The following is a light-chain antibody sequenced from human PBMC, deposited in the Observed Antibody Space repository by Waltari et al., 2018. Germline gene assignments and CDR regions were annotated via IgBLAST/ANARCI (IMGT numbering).Light chain of an antibody. CDR1: QSISRY. V-gene: IGKV3-20*01. CDR2: AAS. Sequence: IVLTPSPGTLSLSPGERATPSCRASQSISRYLAWYQQKPGQAPRLLIYAASSRATGIPDRFSGSGSGTDFSLTISRLEPEDFAVYYCQNHERLPAMFGQGTKVEIK. J-gene: IGKJ1*01. CDR3: QNHERLPAM.